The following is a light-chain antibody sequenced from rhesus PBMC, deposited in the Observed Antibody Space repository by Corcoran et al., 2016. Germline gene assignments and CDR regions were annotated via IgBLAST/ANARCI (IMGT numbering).Light chain of an antibody. V-gene: IGKV3-40*03. CDR1: ESVGSY. J-gene: IGKJ1*01. CDR2: SAY. CDR3: QQYKDVLPT. Sequence: EIVMTQSPATLSLSPGETATLSCRASESVGSYLAWYQQKPGQAPKPLVHSAYFRATGIPDRVRGSGSRTEVTLTSSSLEPEDGGVDHCQQYKDVLPTFGQGTKVEIK.